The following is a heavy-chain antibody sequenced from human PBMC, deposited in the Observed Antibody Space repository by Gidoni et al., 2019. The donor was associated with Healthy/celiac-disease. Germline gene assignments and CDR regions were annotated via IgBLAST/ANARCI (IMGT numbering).Heavy chain of an antibody. V-gene: IGHV4-59*08. CDR1: GGSISSYH. J-gene: IGHJ4*02. Sequence: QVQLQESGPGLVKPSETLSLTCTVSGGSISSYHWSWIRQPPGKGLEWIGYIYYSGRTNYNHSLKSRVTISVDTSKNQFSLKLSSVTAADTAVYYCARHSGVRLRFDFDYWGKGTLVTVSS. D-gene: IGHD3-3*01. CDR3: ARHSGVRLRFDFDY. CDR2: IYYSGRT.